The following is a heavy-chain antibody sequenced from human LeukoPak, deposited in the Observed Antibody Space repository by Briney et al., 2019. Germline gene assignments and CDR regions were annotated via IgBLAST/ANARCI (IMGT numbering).Heavy chain of an antibody. V-gene: IGHV4-38-2*02. CDR3: ARDGSGWAGYFDY. Sequence: SETLSLTCTVSGGSISSYYWSWIRQPPGKGLEWIGSIYHSGSTYYNPSLKSRVTISVDTSKNQFSLKLSSVTAADTAVYYCARDGSGWAGYFDYWGQGTLVTVSS. J-gene: IGHJ4*02. CDR2: IYHSGST. D-gene: IGHD6-19*01. CDR1: GGSISSYY.